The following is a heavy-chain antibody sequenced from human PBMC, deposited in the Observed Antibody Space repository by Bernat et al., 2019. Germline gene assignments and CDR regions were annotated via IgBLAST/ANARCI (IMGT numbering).Heavy chain of an antibody. CDR1: GFTFSSYT. CDR3: ARPSGSSGY. V-gene: IGHV3-21*02. Sequence: EVQLVESGGGLVKPGGSLRLSCAASGFTFSSYTMNWVRQAPGNGLEWVSSISSGSGYIYSADSVRGRFTISRDNAKNLLYLQMNSLRAEDTAVYYCARPSGSSGYWGQGTLVTVSS. D-gene: IGHD3-10*01. J-gene: IGHJ4*02. CDR2: ISSGSGYI.